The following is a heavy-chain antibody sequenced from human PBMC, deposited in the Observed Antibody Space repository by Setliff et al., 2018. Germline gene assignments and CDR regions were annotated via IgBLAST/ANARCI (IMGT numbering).Heavy chain of an antibody. CDR2: VYSNVGT. D-gene: IGHD1-26*01. V-gene: IGHV4-4*07. CDR1: GGSISYNY. CDR3: ASRNSDGGPEYFQH. J-gene: IGHJ1*01. Sequence: PSETLSLTCTVSGGSISYNYWSWIRQPAGKGLEWIGRVYSNVGTNFNPSLKSRVTMSVDASKNQISLKLMSVTAADTTVYYCASRNSDGGPEYFQHWGQGALVTVSS.